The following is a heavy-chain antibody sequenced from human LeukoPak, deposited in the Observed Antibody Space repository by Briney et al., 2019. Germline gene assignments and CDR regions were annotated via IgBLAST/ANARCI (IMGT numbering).Heavy chain of an antibody. CDR3: ARDQYGDYGGFDY. D-gene: IGHD4-17*01. CDR1: GFTFSSYS. Sequence: PGGSLRLSCAASGFTFSSYSMNWVRQAPGKGLEWVSHITSSSNKYYADSVKGRFTIPRDNAKNSLYLQMNSLRAEDTAVYYCARDQYGDYGGFDYWGQGTLVTVSP. CDR2: ITSSSNK. J-gene: IGHJ4*02. V-gene: IGHV3-21*05.